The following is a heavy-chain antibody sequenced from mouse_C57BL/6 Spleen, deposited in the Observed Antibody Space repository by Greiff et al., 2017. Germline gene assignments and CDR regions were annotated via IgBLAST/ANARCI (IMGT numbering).Heavy chain of an antibody. J-gene: IGHJ3*01. CDR2: IYPGDGDT. CDR3: AVYYGNPAWFAY. Sequence: VKLMESGPELVKPGASVKISCKASGYAFSSSWMNWVKQRPGKGLEWIGRIYPGDGDTNYNGKFKGKATLTADKSSSTAYMQLSSLTSEDSAVYFCAVYYGNPAWFAYWGQGTLVTVSA. V-gene: IGHV1-82*01. CDR1: GYAFSSSW. D-gene: IGHD2-1*01.